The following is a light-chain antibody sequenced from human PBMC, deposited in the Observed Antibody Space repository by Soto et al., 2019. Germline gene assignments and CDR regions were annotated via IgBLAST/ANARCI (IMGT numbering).Light chain of an antibody. V-gene: IGKV3-20*01. CDR2: GVS. Sequence: EIVLTQSPGTLSLSPGERATLSCRASQSVSSSYLAWYQQKPGQAPRLLMYGVSTRATGIPARFGGSGSGTDFTLTISRLEPEDFAVYYCQQYGSSPWTFGQGTKVDIK. CDR3: QQYGSSPWT. CDR1: QSVSSSY. J-gene: IGKJ1*01.